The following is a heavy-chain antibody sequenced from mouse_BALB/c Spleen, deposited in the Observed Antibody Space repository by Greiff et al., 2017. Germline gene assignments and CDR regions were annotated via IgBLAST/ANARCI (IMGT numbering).Heavy chain of an antibody. CDR3: ATPYYGSTPFAY. J-gene: IGHJ3*01. D-gene: IGHD1-1*01. V-gene: IGHV5-9-4*01. Sequence: EVHLVESGGGLVKPGGSLKLSCAASGFTFSSYAMSWVRQSPEKRLEWVAEISSGGSYTYYPDTVTGRFTISRDNAKNTLYLEMSSLRSEDTAMYYCATPYYGSTPFAYWGQGTLVTVSA. CDR1: GFTFSSYA. CDR2: ISSGGSYT.